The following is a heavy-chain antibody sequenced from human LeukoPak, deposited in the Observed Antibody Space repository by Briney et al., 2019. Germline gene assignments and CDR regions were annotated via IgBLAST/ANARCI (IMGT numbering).Heavy chain of an antibody. Sequence: GGSLRLSCAASGFTFSSYAMHWVRQAPGKGLEWVAVISYDGSNKYYADSVKGRFTISRDNSKNTLYLQMNSLRAEDTAVYYCAKGRGWLPDYWGQGTLVTVSS. CDR2: ISYDGSNK. D-gene: IGHD5-24*01. CDR3: AKGRGWLPDY. CDR1: GFTFSSYA. V-gene: IGHV3-30*04. J-gene: IGHJ4*02.